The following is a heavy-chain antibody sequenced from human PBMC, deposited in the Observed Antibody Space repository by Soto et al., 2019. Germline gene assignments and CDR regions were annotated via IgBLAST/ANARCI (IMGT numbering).Heavy chain of an antibody. CDR3: ARGGRGFDI. J-gene: IGHJ3*02. D-gene: IGHD3-10*01. Sequence: EVQLVESGGGLIQPGGSLRLSCAASGFTVSSTYMSWVRQAPGKGLQWVSVIYSDGTTRYADSVKGRFTISRDNSKNTLYLQINSLCVEDTAVYYCARGGRGFDIWGQGTMVTVSS. CDR1: GFTVSSTY. V-gene: IGHV3-53*01. CDR2: IYSDGTT.